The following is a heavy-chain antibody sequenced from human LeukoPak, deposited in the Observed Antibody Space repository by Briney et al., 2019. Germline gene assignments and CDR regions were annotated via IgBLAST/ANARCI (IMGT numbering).Heavy chain of an antibody. CDR2: IYYSGST. D-gene: IGHD5-18*01. Sequence: PSETLSLTCTVSGGSISSYYWSWIRQPPGKGLEWIGYIYYSGSTNYNPSLKSRVTISVDTSKNQFSLKLSSVTAADTAVYYCARDGPTYTAAVGFDYWGQGTLVTVSS. J-gene: IGHJ4*02. V-gene: IGHV4-59*12. CDR1: GGSISSYY. CDR3: ARDGPTYTAAVGFDY.